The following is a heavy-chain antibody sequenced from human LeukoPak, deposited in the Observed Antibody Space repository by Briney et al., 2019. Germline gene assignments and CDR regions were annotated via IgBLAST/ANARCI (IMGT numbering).Heavy chain of an antibody. Sequence: GVSLRLSCAASGFTFDDYAMHWVRQAPGKGLEWVSGISWNSGSIGYADSVKGRFTISRDNAKNSLYLQMNSLRAEDTALYYCAKSHYGDYARWYFDYWGQGTLVTVSS. CDR2: ISWNSGSI. CDR1: GFTFDDYA. V-gene: IGHV3-9*01. D-gene: IGHD4-17*01. CDR3: AKSHYGDYARWYFDY. J-gene: IGHJ4*02.